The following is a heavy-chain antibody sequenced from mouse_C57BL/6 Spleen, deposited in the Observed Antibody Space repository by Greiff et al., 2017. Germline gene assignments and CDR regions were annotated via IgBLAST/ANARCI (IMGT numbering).Heavy chain of an antibody. CDR2: ISSGSSTI. CDR3: ARGGTTPHYYAMDY. Sequence: EVMLVESGGGLVKPGGSLKLSCAASGFTFSDYGMHWVRQAPEKGLEWVAYISSGSSTIYYEDTVKGRFTISRDNAKNTLFLQMTSLRSEDTAMYYCARGGTTPHYYAMDYWGQGTSVTVSS. J-gene: IGHJ4*01. D-gene: IGHD2-14*01. V-gene: IGHV5-17*01. CDR1: GFTFSDYG.